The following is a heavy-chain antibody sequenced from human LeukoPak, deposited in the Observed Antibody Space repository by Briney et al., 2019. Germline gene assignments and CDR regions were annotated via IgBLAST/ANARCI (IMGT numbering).Heavy chain of an antibody. J-gene: IGHJ4*02. CDR3: ARGKYDNSGYRPHFDY. Sequence: GRSLRLSCAASGFTFSTCGIHWVRQAPGKGLEWLAVISYDGSNKYYAESVKGRFTISRDNSKNTLYLQMNSLRAEDTAVYYCARGKYDNSGYRPHFDYWGQGTLVTVSS. V-gene: IGHV3-30*03. D-gene: IGHD3-22*01. CDR1: GFTFSTCG. CDR2: ISYDGSNK.